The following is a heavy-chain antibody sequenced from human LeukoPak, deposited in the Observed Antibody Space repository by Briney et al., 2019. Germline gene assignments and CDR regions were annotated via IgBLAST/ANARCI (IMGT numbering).Heavy chain of an antibody. CDR1: GGSISSNGYY. D-gene: IGHD1-14*01. V-gene: IGHV4-30-4*08. J-gene: IGHJ6*03. CDR2: IYYSGST. Sequence: PSETLSLTCTVSGGSISSNGYYWSWIRQPPGMGLEWIGNIYYSGSTYYNPSLKSRVTISVDTSKNQFSLKLSSVTAADTAVYYCARAGGTYIDLLYMDVWGKGTTVTVSS. CDR3: ARAGGTYIDLLYMDV.